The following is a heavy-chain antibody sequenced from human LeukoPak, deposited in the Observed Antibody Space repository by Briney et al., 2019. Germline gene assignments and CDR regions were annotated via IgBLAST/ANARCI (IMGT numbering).Heavy chain of an antibody. V-gene: IGHV4-39*07. CDR3: ARVGRDFRLVDY. Sequence: PSETLSLTCIVSGGSISSRNYYWGWIRQPPGKGLEWIGSIYHSGSTYYNPSLKSRVTISVDTSKNQFSLKLSSVTAADTAVYYCARVGRDFRLVDYWGQGTLVTVSS. CDR1: GGSISSRNYY. D-gene: IGHD1-26*01. J-gene: IGHJ4*02. CDR2: IYHSGST.